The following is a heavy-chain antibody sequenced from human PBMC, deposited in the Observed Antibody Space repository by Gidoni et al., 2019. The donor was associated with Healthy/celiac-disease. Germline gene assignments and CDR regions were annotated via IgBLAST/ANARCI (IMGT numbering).Heavy chain of an antibody. CDR3: ARGRAYCGGDCYFSGRNYYYGMDV. V-gene: IGHV4-34*01. D-gene: IGHD2-21*01. CDR2: INHSGST. J-gene: IGHJ6*02. Sequence: GLEWIGEINHSGSTNYNPSLKSRVTISVDTSKNQFSLKLSSVTAADTAVYYCARGRAYCGGDCYFSGRNYYYGMDVWGQGTTVTVSS.